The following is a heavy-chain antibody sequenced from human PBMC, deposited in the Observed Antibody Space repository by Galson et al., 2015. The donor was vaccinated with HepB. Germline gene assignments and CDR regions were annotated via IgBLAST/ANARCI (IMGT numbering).Heavy chain of an antibody. D-gene: IGHD5-12*01. CDR3: ARGDSGYDPYRRSHAYVMDV. J-gene: IGHJ6*02. V-gene: IGHV4-30-2*01. CDR2: IHHSGST. Sequence: TLSLTCAVSGGSISSGYFSWTWVRQPPGKGLEWIGYIHHSGSTFYNPSLKSRVTISLDRSKDQFSLQLNSVIAADTAVYYCARGDSGYDPYRRSHAYVMDVWGQGTTVTVSS. CDR1: GGSISSGYFS.